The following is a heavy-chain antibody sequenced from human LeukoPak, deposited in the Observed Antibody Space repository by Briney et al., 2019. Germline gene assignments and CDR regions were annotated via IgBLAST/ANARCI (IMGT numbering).Heavy chain of an antibody. CDR2: TVSEIDGGTT. D-gene: IGHD1-7*01. J-gene: IGHJ6*02. Sequence: PGGSLRLSCAASGSTFNYAWVSWVRQVPGKGLEWVGQTVSEIDGGTTDYATPVKGRFTISRDDSKSTLYLQMNSLKIEDTAVYYCTTDEDWNYARKDVWGQGATVIVSS. CDR1: GSTFNYAW. CDR3: TTDEDWNYARKDV. V-gene: IGHV3-15*04.